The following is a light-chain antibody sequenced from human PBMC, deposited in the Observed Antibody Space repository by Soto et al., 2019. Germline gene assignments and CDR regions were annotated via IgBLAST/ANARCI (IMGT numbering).Light chain of an antibody. J-gene: IGKJ5*01. CDR2: DAS. CDR1: QSVSSN. CDR3: QQSSNWPPIT. V-gene: IGKV3-15*01. Sequence: EIVMPNSQATLSVSPVERSTLSLRASQSVSSNLVWYQQKPGQAPRLLIYDASTRATGVPARFSGSGSGAEFTLTISSLEPEDAAVYYCQQSSNWPPITCGKGKRREIK.